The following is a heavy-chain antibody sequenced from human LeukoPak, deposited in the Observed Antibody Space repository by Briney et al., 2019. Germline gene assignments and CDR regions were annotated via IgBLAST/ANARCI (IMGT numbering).Heavy chain of an antibody. CDR2: IYPDSNT. J-gene: IGHJ6*02. V-gene: IGHV5-51*01. D-gene: IGHD6-19*01. CDR1: GYSFTTYC. CDR3: ARRLAMAGKVYYGMDV. Sequence: GESLKISCKGSGYSFTTYCIGWVRQLPGKGLEWMGIIYPDSNTRYSPSFQGQVTISADKSISTAYLQWSSLKASDTAMYYCARRLAMAGKVYYGMDVWGQGTTVTVSS.